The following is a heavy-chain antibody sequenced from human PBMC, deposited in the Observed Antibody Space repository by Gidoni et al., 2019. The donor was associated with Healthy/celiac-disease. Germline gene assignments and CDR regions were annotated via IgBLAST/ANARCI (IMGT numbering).Heavy chain of an antibody. CDR1: GFTLSSYA. Sequence: EVQMLESGGGLVQPGGSLRLPCAASGFTLSSYAMRWVRQAPGQGLEWVSAISGSGGSTYYADSVKGRFTISRDNSKNTLYLQMNSLRAEDTAVYYCAKAAYYDFWSGYFYYYYYGMDVWGQGTTVTVSS. V-gene: IGHV3-23*01. D-gene: IGHD3-3*01. J-gene: IGHJ6*02. CDR3: AKAAYYDFWSGYFYYYYYGMDV. CDR2: ISGSGGST.